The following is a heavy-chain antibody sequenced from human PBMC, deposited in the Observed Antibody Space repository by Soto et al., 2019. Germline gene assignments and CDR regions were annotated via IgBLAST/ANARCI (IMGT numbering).Heavy chain of an antibody. V-gene: IGHV3-23*01. D-gene: IGHD1-26*01. Sequence: EVQLLESGGGLVQPGGSLRLSCAASGFTFSSYAMSWVRQAPGKGLEWVSAISGSGSTIYYADSVKGRFTISRDNAKNSLYLQMNSLRAEDTAVYYCARGGSYNNWFDPWGQGTLVTVSS. J-gene: IGHJ5*02. CDR3: ARGGSYNNWFDP. CDR2: ISGSGSTI. CDR1: GFTFSSYA.